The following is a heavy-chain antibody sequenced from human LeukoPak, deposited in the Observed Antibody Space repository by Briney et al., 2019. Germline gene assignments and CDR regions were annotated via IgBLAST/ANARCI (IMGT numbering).Heavy chain of an antibody. CDR3: AKDLMRDRWFGES. D-gene: IGHD3-10*01. Sequence: PGGSLRLSCAASGFTFSYYGFHWVRQAPGKGLEWVAFIRYDGNDKFYAKSVKGRFTISRDTSRNTLYLQVNSLRLEDTAVYYCAKDLMRDRWFGESWGQGTLVTVSS. CDR1: GFTFSYYG. CDR2: IRYDGNDK. V-gene: IGHV3-30*02. J-gene: IGHJ5*02.